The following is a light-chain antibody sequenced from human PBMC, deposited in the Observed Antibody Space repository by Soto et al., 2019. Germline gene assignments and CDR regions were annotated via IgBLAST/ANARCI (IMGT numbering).Light chain of an antibody. CDR1: QDIRDF. V-gene: IGKV1-27*01. J-gene: IGKJ1*01. CDR2: GAS. CDR3: QKYNSAPPT. Sequence: IQLTQSPSSLPASVGDRVTITCRASQDIRDFVAWYQQKPGTVPKLLIFGASTLQSGVPSRFSGSGSGTEFTLSISNLQPEDVGTFYCQKYNSAPPTFGHGTRVEIK.